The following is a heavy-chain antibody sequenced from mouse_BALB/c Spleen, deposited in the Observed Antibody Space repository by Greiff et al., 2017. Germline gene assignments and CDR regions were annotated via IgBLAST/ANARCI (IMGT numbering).Heavy chain of an antibody. Sequence: EVQLMESGGGLVQPGGSLKLSCAASGFTFSSFGMHWVRQAPEKGLEWVAYISSGSSTIYYADTVKGRFTITRDNPKNTLFLQMTSLRSEDTAMYYCAGSNTTDTMRYFDVWGAGTTVTVSS. V-gene: IGHV5-17*02. J-gene: IGHJ1*01. CDR2: ISSGSSTI. CDR1: GFTFSSFG. CDR3: AGSNTTDTMRYFDV. D-gene: IGHD1-2*01.